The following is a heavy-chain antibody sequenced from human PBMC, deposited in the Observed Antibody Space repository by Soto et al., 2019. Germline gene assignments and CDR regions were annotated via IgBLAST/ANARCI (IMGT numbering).Heavy chain of an antibody. V-gene: IGHV3-23*01. CDR3: AKGGYSYISFDY. D-gene: IGHD5-18*01. J-gene: IGHJ4*02. CDR1: GFTFSSYA. Sequence: EVHLLESGGGLVQPGGSLRLSCAGSGFTFSSYAMSWVRQAPGKGLEWVSAISGSGGSTYYADSVKGRFTISRDNSKNTLYLQMNSLRAEDTAVYYCAKGGYSYISFDYWGQGTLVTVSS. CDR2: ISGSGGST.